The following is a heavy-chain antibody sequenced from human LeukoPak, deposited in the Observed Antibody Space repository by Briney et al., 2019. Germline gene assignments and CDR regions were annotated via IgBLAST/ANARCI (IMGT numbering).Heavy chain of an antibody. V-gene: IGHV4-34*01. Sequence: SESLSLTCAAYGGSFSGYYWSWIRQPPGKGLEWIGEINDSGSTSCSPSLKSRFSISVDTSKNQFSLKLSSVTAAHTAVYYCARVIDYDISGYYLGYWGQGNRVTVSS. J-gene: IGHJ4*02. CDR2: INDSGST. D-gene: IGHD3-22*01. CDR1: GGSFSGYY. CDR3: ARVIDYDISGYYLGY.